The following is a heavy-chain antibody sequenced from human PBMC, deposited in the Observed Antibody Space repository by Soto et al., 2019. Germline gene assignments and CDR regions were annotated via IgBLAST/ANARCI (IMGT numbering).Heavy chain of an antibody. V-gene: IGHV3-23*01. CDR1: GFTFSSYA. D-gene: IGHD3-9*01. Sequence: EGSLRLSCAASGFTFSSYAMSWVRQAPGKGLEWVSAISGSGGSTYYADSVKGRFTISRDNSKNTLYLQMNSLRAEDTAVYYCAKAPHLWYYDILTGYFDYWGQGTLVTVSS. J-gene: IGHJ4*02. CDR2: ISGSGGST. CDR3: AKAPHLWYYDILTGYFDY.